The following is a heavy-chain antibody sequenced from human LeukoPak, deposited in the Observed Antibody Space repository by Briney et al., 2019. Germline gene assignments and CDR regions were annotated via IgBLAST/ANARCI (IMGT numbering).Heavy chain of an antibody. J-gene: IGHJ1*01. D-gene: IGHD3-10*01. CDR2: ISRNGGST. V-gene: IGHV3-20*04. Sequence: GGSLRLSCAASGFTFDEYGMTWVCQAPGQGLEWVSGISRNGGSTGYADSVKGRFTISRDNVKNYLFLQMNSLRAEDTALYYCVRSITMFQHWGQGTLVTVSS. CDR1: GFTFDEYG. CDR3: VRSITMFQH.